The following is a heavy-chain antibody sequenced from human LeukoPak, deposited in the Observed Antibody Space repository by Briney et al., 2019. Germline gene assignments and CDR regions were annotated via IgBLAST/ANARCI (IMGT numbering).Heavy chain of an antibody. CDR2: ISGSGGST. Sequence: GGSLRLSCAASGFTFSTYAMSWVRQAPGKGLEWVSGISGSGGSTFYADSVKGRFTISRDNSKNTLYVQMKSLRAEDTALYYCAKPSVDTSMVDSHFDSWGQGTLVTVSS. CDR3: AKPSVDTSMVDSHFDS. J-gene: IGHJ4*02. CDR1: GFTFSTYA. V-gene: IGHV3-23*01. D-gene: IGHD5-18*01.